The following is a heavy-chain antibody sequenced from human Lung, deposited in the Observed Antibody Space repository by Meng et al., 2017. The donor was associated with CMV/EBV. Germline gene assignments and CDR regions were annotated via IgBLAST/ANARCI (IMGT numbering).Heavy chain of an antibody. J-gene: IGHJ6*02. CDR1: GFTFSSYE. V-gene: IGHV3-48*03. CDR3: ARDTTYYDFWSGYYTGVSSGGGMDV. D-gene: IGHD3-3*01. Sequence: GESLKISCAASGFTFSSYEMNWVRQAPGKGLEWVSYISSSGSTIYYADSVKGRFTISRDNAKNSLYLQMNSLRAEDTAVYYCARDTTYYDFWSGYYTGVSSGGGMDVWXQGPTVTVSS. CDR2: ISSSGSTI.